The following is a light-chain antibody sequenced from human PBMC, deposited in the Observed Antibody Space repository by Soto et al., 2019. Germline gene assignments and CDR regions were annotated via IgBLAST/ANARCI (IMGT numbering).Light chain of an antibody. CDR2: EVN. CDR1: SRDVGASDY. J-gene: IGLJ1*01. CDR3: LSHSGSSNV. Sequence: QSALTQPPSASGSPGQSVAISCTGTSRDVGASDYVSWYQQHSGKAPKLLLYEVNKRPSGVPDRFSGSKSGNTASVTVSALQADDEADYYCLSHSGSSNVLGTGTKLTVL. V-gene: IGLV2-8*01.